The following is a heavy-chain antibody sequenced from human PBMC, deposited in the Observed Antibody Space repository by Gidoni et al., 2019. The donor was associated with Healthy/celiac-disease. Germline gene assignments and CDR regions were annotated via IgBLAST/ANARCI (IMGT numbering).Heavy chain of an antibody. V-gene: IGHV1-18*01. CDR1: GYTFTSYG. CDR2: SSAYTGNT. CDR3: ASAVVPAAMPSSTLYYYYMDV. D-gene: IGHD2-2*01. Sequence: QVQLVQSGAEVKKPGASVKVSCKASGYTFTSYGISWVRQAPGQGLEWMGWSSAYTGNTNSAQKLQGRVTMTTDTSTSTAYMELRSLRSDDTAVYYCASAVVPAAMPSSTLYYYYMDVWGKGTTVTVSS. J-gene: IGHJ6*03.